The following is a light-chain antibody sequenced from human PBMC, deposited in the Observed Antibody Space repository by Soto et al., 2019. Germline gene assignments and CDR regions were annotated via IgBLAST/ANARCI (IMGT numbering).Light chain of an antibody. CDR3: QQYGSSPPEKT. CDR1: QSVSSNY. V-gene: IGKV3-20*01. Sequence: EIVLTQSPGTLSLSAGERATLSCRASQSVSSNYLAWYQQKPGQAPSLLIYGASRRATGIPDRFSGSGSGTAFTLTISRLEPEDFAVYYCQQYGSSPPEKTFGQGTKVEIK. CDR2: GAS. J-gene: IGKJ1*01.